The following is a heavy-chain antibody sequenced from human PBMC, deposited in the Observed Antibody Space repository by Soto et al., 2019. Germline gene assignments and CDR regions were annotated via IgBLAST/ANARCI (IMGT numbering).Heavy chain of an antibody. D-gene: IGHD3-10*01. J-gene: IGHJ5*02. CDR3: ARDWLLWLNGYWFDH. Sequence: ASVKVSCKASGYTFTSYYMHWVRQAAGQGLEWMGIINPSGGSTSYAQKFQGRVTMTRDMSTSTVYMELSSLRSEDTAVYYCARDWLLWLNGYWFDHWGEVTLVPVSS. V-gene: IGHV1-46*01. CDR1: GYTFTSYY. CDR2: INPSGGST.